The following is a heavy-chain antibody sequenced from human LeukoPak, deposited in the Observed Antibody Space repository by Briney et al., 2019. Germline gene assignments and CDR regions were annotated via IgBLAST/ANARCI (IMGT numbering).Heavy chain of an antibody. V-gene: IGHV4-34*01. D-gene: IGHD2-2*01. J-gene: IGHJ4*02. CDR3: ARYIVVVGYFDY. CDR2: INHSGST. CDR1: GGSFSGYY. Sequence: SETLSLTCAVYGGSFSGYYWSWIRQPPGKGPEWIGEINHSGSTNYNPSLKSRVTMSVDTSKNQFSLKLSSVTAADTAVYYCARYIVVVGYFDYWGQGTLVTVSS.